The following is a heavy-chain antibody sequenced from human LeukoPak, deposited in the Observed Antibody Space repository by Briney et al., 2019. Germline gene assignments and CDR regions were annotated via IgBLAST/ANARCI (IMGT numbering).Heavy chain of an antibody. D-gene: IGHD5-18*01. Sequence: ASVKVSCKESGYTFTSYYMHWVRQAPGPGLERMGIINPSGGSTSYAQKFQSRDTMTRETSTSTVYMELSSLRSEDTAVYYCSSEYSYGDYWGQVTLVTVSS. CDR1: GYTFTSYY. V-gene: IGHV1-46*01. J-gene: IGHJ4*02. CDR2: INPSGGST. CDR3: SSEYSYGDY.